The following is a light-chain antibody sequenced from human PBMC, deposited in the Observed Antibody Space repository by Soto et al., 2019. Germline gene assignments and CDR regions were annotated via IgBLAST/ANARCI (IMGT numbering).Light chain of an antibody. V-gene: IGKV1-12*01. CDR1: QDISSW. CDR3: QQAKTFPPT. J-gene: IGKJ5*01. CDR2: AAS. Sequence: DIPLTHSQSSVSASFAAGATIXARASQDISSWLAWFQQKPGKAPNLLIYAASTLQSGVPSRFSGSGSGTDFTLTISSVQPEDFATYYCQQAKTFPPTFGRGTRLEI.